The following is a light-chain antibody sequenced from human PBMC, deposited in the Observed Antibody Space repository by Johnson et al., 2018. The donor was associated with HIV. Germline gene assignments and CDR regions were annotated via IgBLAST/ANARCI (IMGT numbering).Light chain of an antibody. CDR2: EHN. V-gene: IGLV1-51*01. Sequence: QSVLTQPPSVSAPPGQNATISCSGGSSNIGNNYVSWYHQLPGTAPKLLIYEHNTRPSVFPDRFYGSKSGPSAPLDITALQTGDEADYYCGKWDNSLNVYGFGPGTKVTVL. CDR3: GKWDNSLNVYG. J-gene: IGLJ1*01. CDR1: SSNIGNNY.